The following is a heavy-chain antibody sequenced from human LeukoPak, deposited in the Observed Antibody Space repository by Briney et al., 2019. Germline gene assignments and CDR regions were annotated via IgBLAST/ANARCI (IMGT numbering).Heavy chain of an antibody. Sequence: SETLSLTCTVSGGSISSSSYYWGWIRQPPGKGLEWIGSIYYSGSTYYNPSLKSRVTISVDTSKNQFSLKLSSVTAADTAVYYCASAVEIAAAGFDYWGQGTLVTVSS. CDR3: ASAVEIAAAGFDY. CDR2: IYYSGST. CDR1: GGSISSSSYY. D-gene: IGHD6-13*01. V-gene: IGHV4-39*07. J-gene: IGHJ4*02.